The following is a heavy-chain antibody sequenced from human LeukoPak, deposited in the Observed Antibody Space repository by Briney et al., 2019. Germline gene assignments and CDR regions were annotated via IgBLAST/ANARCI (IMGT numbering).Heavy chain of an antibody. Sequence: SETLSLTCTVSGGSISSYYWSWIRQPPGKGLEWIGYIYYSGSTNYNPSLKSRVTISVDTSKNQFSLKLSSVTAADTAVYYCARAIAADAFDIWGQGTKVTVSS. CDR2: IYYSGST. V-gene: IGHV4-59*01. CDR3: ARAIAADAFDI. CDR1: GGSISSYY. J-gene: IGHJ3*02. D-gene: IGHD6-25*01.